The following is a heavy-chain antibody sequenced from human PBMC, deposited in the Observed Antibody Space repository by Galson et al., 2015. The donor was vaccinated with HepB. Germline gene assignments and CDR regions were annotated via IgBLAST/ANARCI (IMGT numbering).Heavy chain of an antibody. J-gene: IGHJ4*02. CDR3: ARDLNAYGDF. V-gene: IGHV3-66*01. Sequence: SLRLSCAASGFTVSINFMSWVRQAPGKGLEWVSVIYSGGVTYYADSVRGRFTISRDKSKNTLFLQMDSLRAEDTAVYYCARDLNAYGDFWGQGTLVTVSS. D-gene: IGHD4-17*01. CDR1: GFTVSINF. CDR2: IYSGGVT.